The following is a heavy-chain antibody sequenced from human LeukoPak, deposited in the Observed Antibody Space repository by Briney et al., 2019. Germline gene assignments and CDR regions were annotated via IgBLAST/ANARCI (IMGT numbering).Heavy chain of an antibody. D-gene: IGHD6-19*01. J-gene: IGHJ4*02. V-gene: IGHV3-23*01. CDR1: GFTFSNYA. CDR2: ISGSGDST. Sequence: GGSLTLSCAASGFTFSNYAMRWVRQAPGKGLEWVSGISGSGDSTYYADSVKGRFTISRDNSKNTLYLQMNSLRAEDTAVYYCARRSGIAVAGAFDYWGREPWSPSPQ. CDR3: ARRSGIAVAGAFDY.